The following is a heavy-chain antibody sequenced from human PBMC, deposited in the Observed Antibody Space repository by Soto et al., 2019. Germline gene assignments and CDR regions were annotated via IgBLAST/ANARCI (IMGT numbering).Heavy chain of an antibody. CDR2: INPSGGST. CDR1: GYTFTSYY. J-gene: IGHJ3*02. CDR3: ARDPEYQPLEGAFDI. V-gene: IGHV1-46*01. Sequence: QVQLVQSGAEVKKPGASVKVSCKASGYTFTSYYMHWVRQAPGQGLEWMGIINPSGGSTSYAQKFHGRVTMTRDTSTSTVYMELSSLRSEDTAVYYCARDPEYQPLEGAFDIWGQGTMVTVSS. D-gene: IGHD2-2*01.